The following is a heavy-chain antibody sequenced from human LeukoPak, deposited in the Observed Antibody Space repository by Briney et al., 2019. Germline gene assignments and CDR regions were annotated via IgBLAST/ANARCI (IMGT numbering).Heavy chain of an antibody. Sequence: GGSLRLSCAASGFTLSSYAMTWVRQAPGRGLEWVSSVDGGGGGTYYADSVKGRFTISRDNSKDTLYLQMNGLRTEDTAVYYCTSNFDFWGQGTLVTVSS. CDR1: GFTLSSYA. V-gene: IGHV3-23*01. J-gene: IGHJ4*02. CDR2: VDGGGGGT. CDR3: TSNFDF.